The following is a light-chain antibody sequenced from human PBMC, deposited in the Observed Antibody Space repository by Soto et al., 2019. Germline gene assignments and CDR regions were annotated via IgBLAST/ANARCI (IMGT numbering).Light chain of an antibody. CDR2: ASS. J-gene: IGKJ1*01. CDR3: QQVDSYPRT. V-gene: IGKV1-39*01. CDR1: QTISDY. Sequence: DIQMTQSPPSLSASVGDRVTITCRASQTISDYLHWYQQKPGKAPTVLIYASSTLQTGVPSRFSGSGSGTDFSLTISSLHPEDVATYYCQQVDSYPRTFGQGTKVDIK.